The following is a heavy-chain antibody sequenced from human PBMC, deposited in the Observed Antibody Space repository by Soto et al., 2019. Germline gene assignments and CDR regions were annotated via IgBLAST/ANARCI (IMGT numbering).Heavy chain of an antibody. V-gene: IGHV4-61*01. CDR2: IYYSGST. CDR3: ARVGYYYDSSGYDY. D-gene: IGHD3-22*01. J-gene: IGHJ4*02. CDR1: GGSVSSGSYY. Sequence: QVQLQESGPGLVKPSETLSLTCTVSGGSVSSGSYYWSWIRQPPGKGLEWIGYIYYSGSTNYNPSLKRRVTISVDTSKNQFSLKLSSVTAADTAVYYCARVGYYYDSSGYDYWGQGTLVTVSS.